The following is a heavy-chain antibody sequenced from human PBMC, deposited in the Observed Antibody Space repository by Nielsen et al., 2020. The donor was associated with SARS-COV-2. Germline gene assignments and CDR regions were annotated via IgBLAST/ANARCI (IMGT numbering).Heavy chain of an antibody. CDR2: INTKTGGT. D-gene: IGHD4-17*01. CDR1: GYTFTGYY. V-gene: IGHV1-2*06. CDR3: ARRLRYPVLGY. Sequence: ASVKVSCKTSGYTFTGYYIHWVRQAPGQGLAWMGRINTKTGGTSYAQKFQGRVSMTRDTSTGTAYMELSSLRSEDTAVYYCARRLRYPVLGYWGQGTLVTVSS. J-gene: IGHJ4*02.